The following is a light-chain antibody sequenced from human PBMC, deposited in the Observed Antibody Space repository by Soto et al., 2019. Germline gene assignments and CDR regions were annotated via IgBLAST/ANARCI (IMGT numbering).Light chain of an antibody. J-gene: IGKJ1*01. CDR3: QQYADYPWT. CDR2: MAS. V-gene: IGKV1-5*03. CDR1: QSISSW. Sequence: DIQMTQSPSTLSASVGDRVTITCRASQSISSWLAWYQQKPGKAPNVLIYMASTLESGVPSRFSGSGSGTEFTLTISSLQPDDFATYYCQQYADYPWTFGQGTKVEVK.